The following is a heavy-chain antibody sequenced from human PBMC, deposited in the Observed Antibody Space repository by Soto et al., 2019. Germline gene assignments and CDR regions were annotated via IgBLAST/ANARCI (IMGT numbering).Heavy chain of an antibody. CDR1: GGSVGSGRYY. V-gene: IGHV4-61*01. D-gene: IGHD1-1*01. CDR3: ARDGGNNAFDI. Sequence: SETLSLTCTVWGGSVGSGRYYWSWIRQPPGKGLEWIGYIYYSGSTNYNPSLKSRVTISVDTSKNQFSLKLSSVTAADTAVYYCARDGGNNAFDIWGQGTMVTVSS. J-gene: IGHJ3*02. CDR2: IYYSGST.